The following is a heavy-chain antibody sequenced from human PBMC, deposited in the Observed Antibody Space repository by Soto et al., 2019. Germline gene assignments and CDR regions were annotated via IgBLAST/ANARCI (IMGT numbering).Heavy chain of an antibody. V-gene: IGHV4-4*02. CDR3: ARVRQGCSSTSCYFDP. CDR1: GDSISSTNW. J-gene: IGHJ5*02. D-gene: IGHD2-2*01. Sequence: SETLSLTCAVSGDSISSTNWWNWVRQPPGKGLEWIGEIHHRGITNYNPSLKSRVTISVDKSKNQFSLKLNSVTAADTAVYYCARVRQGCSSTSCYFDPWGQGTLVTVSS. CDR2: IHHRGIT.